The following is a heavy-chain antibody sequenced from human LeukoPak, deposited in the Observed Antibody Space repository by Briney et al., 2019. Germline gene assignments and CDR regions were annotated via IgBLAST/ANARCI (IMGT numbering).Heavy chain of an antibody. V-gene: IGHV4-39*01. CDR2: IYYSGNT. CDR3: ARHSNGYFDY. J-gene: IGHJ4*02. CDR1: GGSISSYY. D-gene: IGHD3-22*01. Sequence: PSETLSLTCTVSGGSISSYYWGWIRQPPGKGLEWIGSIYYSGNTYFNPSLKSRVTISVDTSKNQFALKLSSVTAADTAFYCCARHSNGYFDYWGQGTLVTVSS.